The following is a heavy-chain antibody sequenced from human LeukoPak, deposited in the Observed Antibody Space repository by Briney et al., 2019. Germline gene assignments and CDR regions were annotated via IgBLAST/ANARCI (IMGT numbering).Heavy chain of an antibody. Sequence: GGSLRLSCTASGFTFGDYAMSWVRQAPGKGLEGVGFIRSKAYGGTTEYAASVKGRFTISRDDSKSIAYLQMNSLKTEDTAVYYCTRDGTYYYDSSGYYYGLDYFDYWGQGTLVTVSS. J-gene: IGHJ4*02. CDR3: TRDGTYYYDSSGYYYGLDYFDY. D-gene: IGHD3-22*01. CDR2: IRSKAYGGTT. V-gene: IGHV3-49*04. CDR1: GFTFGDYA.